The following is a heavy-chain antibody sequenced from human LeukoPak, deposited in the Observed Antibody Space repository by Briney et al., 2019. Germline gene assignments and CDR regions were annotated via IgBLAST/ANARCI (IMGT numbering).Heavy chain of an antibody. D-gene: IGHD3-10*01. V-gene: IGHV4-34*01. Sequence: GSLRLSCAASGFTFSSYAMSWVRQPPGKGLEWIGEINHSGSTKYNPSLKSRVTKSVDTSKNQFSLKLSSVTAADTAVYYCARKKARRGNYYGSGSYYWFDPWGQGTLVTVSS. J-gene: IGHJ5*02. CDR3: ARKKARRGNYYGSGSYYWFDP. CDR2: INHSGST. CDR1: GFTFSSYA.